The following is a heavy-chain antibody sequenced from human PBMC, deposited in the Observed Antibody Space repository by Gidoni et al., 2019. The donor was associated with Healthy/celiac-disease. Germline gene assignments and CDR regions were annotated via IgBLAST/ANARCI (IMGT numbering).Heavy chain of an antibody. Sequence: QVQLVQPGAEAKTPGSSVKVSCKASGGTFSSYAISWVRQAPGQGLDWTGGIIPIFGTANYAQEFQGRVTITADESTSTAYMELSSLSSEYTAVYYCARDKTGADAFDIWGQGTMVTVSS. J-gene: IGHJ3*02. CDR1: GGTFSSYA. CDR2: IIPIFGTA. D-gene: IGHD1-1*01. CDR3: ARDKTGADAFDI. V-gene: IGHV1-69*01.